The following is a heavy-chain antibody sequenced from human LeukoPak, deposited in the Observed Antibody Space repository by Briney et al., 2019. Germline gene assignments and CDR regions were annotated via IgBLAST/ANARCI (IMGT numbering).Heavy chain of an antibody. Sequence: SETLSLTCTVSGYSISSGYYWGWIRQPPGKGLEWIGSIYHGGSTYYNPSLKSRVTISVDTSKNQFSLKLSSVTAADTAVYYCARDLGRNRDYWGQGTLVTVSS. CDR1: GYSISSGYY. J-gene: IGHJ4*02. CDR3: ARDLGRNRDY. CDR2: IYHGGST. V-gene: IGHV4-38-2*02. D-gene: IGHD1-14*01.